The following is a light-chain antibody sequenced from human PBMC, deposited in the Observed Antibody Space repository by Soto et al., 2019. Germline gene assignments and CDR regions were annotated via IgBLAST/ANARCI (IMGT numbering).Light chain of an antibody. J-gene: IGKJ2*01. CDR3: QQSNKWPYT. CDR2: GAS. V-gene: IGKV3-15*01. Sequence: EIVMTQSPATLSVSPGERATLSCRASQSVSDNLAWYQKKPGQAPRLLIYGASTRATGIPARFSGSGSGTEFTLTMSSLQSEDFAIYYCQQSNKWPYTFGQGTKVDIK. CDR1: QSVSDN.